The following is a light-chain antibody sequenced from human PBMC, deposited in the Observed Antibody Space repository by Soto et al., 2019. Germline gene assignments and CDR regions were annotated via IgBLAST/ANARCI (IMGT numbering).Light chain of an antibody. CDR3: QTWGTGIRV. CDR1: SGHSRYA. J-gene: IGLJ3*02. CDR2: VNSDGSH. Sequence: QLVLTQSPSASASLGASVKLTCTLSSGHSRYAIAWHQQQPEKGPRCLMKVNSDGSHNKGDGIPDRFSGSSSGAERYLTISSLQSEDEADYYCQTWGTGIRVFGGGTKLTVL. V-gene: IGLV4-69*01.